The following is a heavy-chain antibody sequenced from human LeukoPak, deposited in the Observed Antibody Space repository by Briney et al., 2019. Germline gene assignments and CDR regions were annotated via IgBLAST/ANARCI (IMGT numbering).Heavy chain of an antibody. CDR2: ISPTGSTT. CDR1: GFSFSGHW. Sequence: GGSLRLSCTASGFSFSGHWMHWARQLPGKGLVWVSRISPTGSTTSYADSVKGRFTVSRDNAKNTLYLQVNNLRAEDTAVYYCAKDTRSGMVRGVMVDYWGQGTLVTVSS. J-gene: IGHJ4*02. D-gene: IGHD3-10*01. CDR3: AKDTRSGMVRGVMVDY. V-gene: IGHV3-74*01.